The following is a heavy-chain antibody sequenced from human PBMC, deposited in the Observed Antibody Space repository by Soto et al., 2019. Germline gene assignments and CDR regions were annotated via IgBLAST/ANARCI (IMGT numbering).Heavy chain of an antibody. CDR2: IYYSGST. J-gene: IGHJ6*02. CDR1: GGSISSSSYY. D-gene: IGHD4-4*01. V-gene: IGHV4-39*01. Sequence: QLQLQESGPGLVKPSETLSLTCTVSGGSISSSSYYWGWIRQPPGKGLEWSGSIYYSGSTYCKPPHKSLVTITVDTSKNQFSLKLSSVTAADTAVYYCSAVVTPYYYYSGMDDWGQGTTVTVSS. CDR3: SAVVTPYYYYSGMDD.